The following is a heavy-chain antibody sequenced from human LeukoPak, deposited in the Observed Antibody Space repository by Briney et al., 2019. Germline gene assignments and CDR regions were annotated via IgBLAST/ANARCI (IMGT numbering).Heavy chain of an antibody. CDR3: ARDRIGGTYYDY. CDR1: GYTISNYA. D-gene: IGHD1-26*01. Sequence: ASVKVSCKASGYTISNYAFTWVRQAPGQGLEGMGWISVFNGNTKYAQKLHGRLTMTTDTSTSTAYMELRSLTSDDTAVYYCARDRIGGTYYDYWGQGTLVTVSS. CDR2: ISVFNGNT. J-gene: IGHJ4*02. V-gene: IGHV1-18*01.